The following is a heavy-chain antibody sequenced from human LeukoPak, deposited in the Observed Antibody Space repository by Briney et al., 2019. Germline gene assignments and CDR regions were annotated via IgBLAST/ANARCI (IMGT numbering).Heavy chain of an antibody. Sequence: GGSLRLSCAASGFTFSSNWMRWVRQAPGKGLVWVSRINSDGSSPTYADSVKGRFTISRDNAKNTLSLQMNSLRAEDTAVYYCARGPMPGEYYFDYWGQGTLVTVSS. V-gene: IGHV3-74*01. D-gene: IGHD3-16*01. J-gene: IGHJ4*02. CDR2: INSDGSSP. CDR3: ARGPMPGEYYFDY. CDR1: GFTFSSNW.